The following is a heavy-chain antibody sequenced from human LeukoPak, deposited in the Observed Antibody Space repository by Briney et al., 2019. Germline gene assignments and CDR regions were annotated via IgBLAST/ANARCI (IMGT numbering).Heavy chain of an antibody. CDR2: ISYDGSNK. V-gene: IGHV3-30*04. J-gene: IGHJ4*02. D-gene: IGHD3-22*01. Sequence: GGSLRLSCAASGFTFSSYAMHWVRQAPGKGLEWVAVISYDGSNKCYADSVKGRFTISRDNPKNTLYLQMNSLRAEDTAVYFCAKRGVVIRVILVGFHKEAYYFDSWGQGALVTVSS. CDR1: GFTFSSYA. CDR3: AKRGVVIRVILVGFHKEAYYFDS.